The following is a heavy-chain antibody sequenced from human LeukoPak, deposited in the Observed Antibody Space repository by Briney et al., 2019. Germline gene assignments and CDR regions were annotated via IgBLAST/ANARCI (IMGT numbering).Heavy chain of an antibody. D-gene: IGHD5-12*01. CDR3: AKSEATAFDY. Sequence: PGGSLSLSCAASGFTFSSYSMNWVRQAPGKGLEWVSSISSSSSYIYYADSVKGRFTISRDNAKNSLYLQMNSLRAEDTAVYYCAKSEATAFDYWGQGTLVTVSS. CDR2: ISSSSSYI. J-gene: IGHJ4*02. V-gene: IGHV3-21*04. CDR1: GFTFSSYS.